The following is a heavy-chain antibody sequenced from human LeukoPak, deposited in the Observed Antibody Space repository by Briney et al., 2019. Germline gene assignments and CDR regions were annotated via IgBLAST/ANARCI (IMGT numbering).Heavy chain of an antibody. CDR2: IYYSGST. CDR1: GGSISSYY. CDR3: ARGSLQSYYGMDV. J-gene: IGHJ6*02. Sequence: SSETLSLTCTVSGGSISSYYWSWIRQPPGKGLEWIGYIYYSGSTNYNPSLKSRVTISVDTSKDQFSLKLSSVTAADTAVYYCARGSLQSYYGMDVWGQGTTVTVSS. V-gene: IGHV4-59*01.